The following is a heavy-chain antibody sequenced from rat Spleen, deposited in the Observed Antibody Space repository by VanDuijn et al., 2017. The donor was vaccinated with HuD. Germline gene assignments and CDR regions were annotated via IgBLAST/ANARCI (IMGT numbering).Heavy chain of an antibody. CDR2: INPDGGRT. CDR3: AVSGYGY. V-gene: IGHV5-58*01. D-gene: IGHD4-3*01. Sequence: EVQLVETGGGLVQPGRSLKLSCVASGFTFSRYYMYWVRQAPGTGLEWVSSINPDGGRTYYPDSVKGRFTISRENAENTVYLQMNSLRSEDTETYYCAVSGYGYCGQGVMVTVSS. CDR1: GFTFSRYY. J-gene: IGHJ2*01.